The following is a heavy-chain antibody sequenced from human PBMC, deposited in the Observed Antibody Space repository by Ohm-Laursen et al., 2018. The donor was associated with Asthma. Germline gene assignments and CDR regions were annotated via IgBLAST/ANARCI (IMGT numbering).Heavy chain of an antibody. J-gene: IGHJ6*02. CDR2: ISYDGINK. V-gene: IGHV3-33*05. CDR3: ATWTGNYPLDV. D-gene: IGHD3/OR15-3a*01. Sequence: SLRLSCAASGFTFSRYAMHWVRQAPGKGLEWVAVISYDGINKDYADSMKGRFTISRDNSKNTLYLLLNSLRADDTAVYYCATWTGNYPLDVWGQGTKVTVSS. CDR1: GFTFSRYA.